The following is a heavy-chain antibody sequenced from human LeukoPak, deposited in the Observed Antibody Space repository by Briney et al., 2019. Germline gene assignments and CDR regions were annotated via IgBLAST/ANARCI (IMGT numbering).Heavy chain of an antibody. V-gene: IGHV1-24*01. J-gene: IGHJ5*02. Sequence: GASVKVSCKVSGYTLTELSMHWVRQAPGKGLEWMGGFDPEDGETIYAQKFQGRVTITKDTSVSTGLMKLSSLRSADTAVDYCARVGRRQCEIIRCSNWFDPWGQGTLVTVSS. CDR2: FDPEDGET. CDR3: ARVGRRQCEIIRCSNWFDP. CDR1: GYTLTELS. D-gene: IGHD3-10*01.